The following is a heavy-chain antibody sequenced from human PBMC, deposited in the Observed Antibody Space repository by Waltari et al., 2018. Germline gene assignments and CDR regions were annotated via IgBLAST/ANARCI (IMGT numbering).Heavy chain of an antibody. D-gene: IGHD6-6*01. J-gene: IGHJ5*02. CDR1: GYAFNDYF. CDR2: INPKSGGT. CDR3: ARGYEYGWFDP. Sequence: QVQLVQSGAEVKEPGASVKVSCKASGYAFNDYFMHWVRQAPGIGLEWMVWINPKSGGTTYAQKFQGRVTMTRDTSITTAYMEVSRLRSDDTAVYYCARGYEYGWFDPWGQGTLVTVSS. V-gene: IGHV1-2*02.